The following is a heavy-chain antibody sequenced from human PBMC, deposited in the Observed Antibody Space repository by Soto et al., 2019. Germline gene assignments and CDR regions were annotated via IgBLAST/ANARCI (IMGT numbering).Heavy chain of an antibody. Sequence: QVQLVQSGAEVKKPGASVKVSCKASGYTFTGYYMHWVRQAPGQGLEWMGWINPNSGGTNYAQKFQGRVTMTRDTSLSTAYMELSRLRSDDTAVYYCARAVTIFGVVTYGMDVWGQGTTVTVSS. CDR3: ARAVTIFGVVTYGMDV. CDR1: GYTFTGYY. D-gene: IGHD3-3*01. J-gene: IGHJ6*02. V-gene: IGHV1-2*02. CDR2: INPNSGGT.